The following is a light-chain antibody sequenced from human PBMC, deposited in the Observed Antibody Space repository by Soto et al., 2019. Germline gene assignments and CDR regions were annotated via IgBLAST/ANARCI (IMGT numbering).Light chain of an antibody. CDR1: SSNIGAGYD. CDR3: QSYDNSLSGSYV. V-gene: IGLV1-40*01. CDR2: SNV. J-gene: IGLJ1*01. Sequence: QSVLTQPPSVSGAPGQRVTISCTGSSSNIGAGYDVHWYQHLPGTGPKLLIFSNVNRPSGVPARFPGSKSGTSASLAITGLQAEDEADYYCQSYDNSLSGSYVFGTGTKVTVL.